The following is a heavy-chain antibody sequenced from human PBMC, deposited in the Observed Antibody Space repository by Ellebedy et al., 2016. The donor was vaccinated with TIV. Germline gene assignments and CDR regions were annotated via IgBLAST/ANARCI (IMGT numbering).Heavy chain of an antibody. CDR2: IKEDGSEK. Sequence: GESLKISCAASGFTFSSYWMTWVRQAPGKGLEWVANIKEDGSEKYYVDSVKGRFTISRDNANNSLYLQMNSLRTEDTAVYYCASWFLRRNYFDYWGQGTLVTVSS. V-gene: IGHV3-7*01. J-gene: IGHJ4*02. CDR3: ASWFLRRNYFDY. CDR1: GFTFSSYW. D-gene: IGHD3-10*01.